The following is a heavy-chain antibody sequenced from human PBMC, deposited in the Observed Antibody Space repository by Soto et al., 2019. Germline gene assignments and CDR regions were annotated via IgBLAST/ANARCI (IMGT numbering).Heavy chain of an antibody. CDR1: GGSISSGGYY. CDR3: ARDESATDAFDI. Sequence: QVQLQESGPGLVKPSQTLSLTCTVSGGSISSGGYYWSWIRQNPGKGLEWIGYIYYGGTTNYNPSLKSRLTISVDTSKNQFSLKLYSMTAADTAVYCCARDESATDAFDIWGQGTMVTVSS. V-gene: IGHV4-31*03. J-gene: IGHJ3*02. D-gene: IGHD5-12*01. CDR2: IYYGGTT.